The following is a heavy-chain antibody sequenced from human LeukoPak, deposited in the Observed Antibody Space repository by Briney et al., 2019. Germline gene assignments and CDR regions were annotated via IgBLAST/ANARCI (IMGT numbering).Heavy chain of an antibody. J-gene: IGHJ4*02. CDR1: GFTFSSYG. CDR3: ARGQEYYYDSSAYSKFDY. Sequence: PGRSLRLSCAASGFTFSSYGMHWVRQAPGKGLEWVAAIWYDGSNKYYADSVKGRFTISRDNSKNTLYLQMNSLRAEDTALYYCARGQEYYYDSSAYSKFDYWGQGTLVTVCS. D-gene: IGHD3-22*01. CDR2: IWYDGSNK. V-gene: IGHV3-33*08.